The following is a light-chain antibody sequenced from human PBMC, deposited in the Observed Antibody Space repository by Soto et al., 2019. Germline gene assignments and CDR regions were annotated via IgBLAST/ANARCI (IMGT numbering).Light chain of an antibody. CDR1: SSDVGGYNY. J-gene: IGLJ1*01. Sequence: QSALTQPASVSGSPGQSITISCTGTSSDVGGYNYVSWYQQHPGKAPKLMIYEVSNRPSGVSNRFSGSKSGNTASLTISGLQAEDEADYYCSSYTSSSTLGGVFGTGTKVTV. CDR3: SSYTSSSTLGGV. V-gene: IGLV2-14*01. CDR2: EVS.